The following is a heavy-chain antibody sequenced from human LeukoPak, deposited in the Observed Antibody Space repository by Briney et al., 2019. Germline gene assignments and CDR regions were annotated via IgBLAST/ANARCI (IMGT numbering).Heavy chain of an antibody. D-gene: IGHD1-7*01. Sequence: GASVKVSCKASGYTFTSYAMNWVRQAPGQGLEWMGWISAYNGNTNYAQKVQGRVTMTTDTSTSTAYMELRSLRSDDTAVYYCARDAYRGYNWNYANFDYWGQGTLVTVSS. CDR3: ARDAYRGYNWNYANFDY. CDR1: GYTFTSYA. J-gene: IGHJ4*02. CDR2: ISAYNGNT. V-gene: IGHV1-18*01.